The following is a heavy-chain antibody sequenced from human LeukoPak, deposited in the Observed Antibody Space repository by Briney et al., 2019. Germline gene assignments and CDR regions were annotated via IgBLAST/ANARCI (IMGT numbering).Heavy chain of an antibody. CDR2: ISAYNGNT. CDR1: GYTFTSYG. V-gene: IGHV1-18*01. D-gene: IGHD6-19*01. Sequence: ASVKVSCKASGYTFTSYGISWVRQAPGQGLEWMGWISAYNGNTNYAQKLQGRVTMTTDTSTSTAYMELRSLRSDDTAVYYCARDRVAVAGIAHYYYGMDVWGQGTTVTVSS. J-gene: IGHJ6*02. CDR3: ARDRVAVAGIAHYYYGMDV.